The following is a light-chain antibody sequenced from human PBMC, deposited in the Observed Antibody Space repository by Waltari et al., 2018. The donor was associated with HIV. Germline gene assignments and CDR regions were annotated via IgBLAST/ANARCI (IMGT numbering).Light chain of an antibody. V-gene: IGLV2-14*03. CDR1: ATGIARSTY. Sequence: QSALSQPASVSASPGQSVAISCSGTATGIARSTYSSWYQQHPDRAPTLILFDVNNRPSGISDRFSGSKSGTTASLTISTVRTDDEADYYCASYTVNSTGVFGTGTKLSVL. CDR3: ASYTVNSTGV. CDR2: DVN. J-gene: IGLJ1*01.